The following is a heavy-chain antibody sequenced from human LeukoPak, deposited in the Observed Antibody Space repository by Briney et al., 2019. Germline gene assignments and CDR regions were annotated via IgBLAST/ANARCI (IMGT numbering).Heavy chain of an antibody. Sequence: PSETLSLTCTVSGVSISSYHWTWIRQPPREGLEWIGHIYNSGSTNYNPSLRGRVTISLDTSKNQVSLKLSSVTAADTAMYYCASTICISTSCYPGVVDYWGQGTLVTVSS. CDR3: ASTICISTSCYPGVVDY. CDR2: IYNSGST. CDR1: GVSISSYH. V-gene: IGHV4-59*01. D-gene: IGHD2-2*01. J-gene: IGHJ4*02.